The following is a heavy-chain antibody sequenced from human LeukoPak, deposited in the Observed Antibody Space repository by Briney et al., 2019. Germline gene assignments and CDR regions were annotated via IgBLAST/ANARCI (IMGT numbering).Heavy chain of an antibody. CDR2: ISPSSDTT. Sequence: GGSLRLSCAASGFTFSVYAMSWVRQAPGKGLEWVSAISPSSDTTYYADSVKGRFPIFRDNSKNTLYLQMNSLRAEDTAVYYCAKVRIGYYDRSGTRDAFDIWGQGTMVTVSS. CDR1: GFTFSVYA. CDR3: AKVRIGYYDRSGTRDAFDI. V-gene: IGHV3-23*01. D-gene: IGHD3-22*01. J-gene: IGHJ3*02.